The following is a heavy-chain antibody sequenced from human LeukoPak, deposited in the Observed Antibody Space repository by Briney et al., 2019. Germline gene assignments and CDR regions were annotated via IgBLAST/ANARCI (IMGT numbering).Heavy chain of an antibody. D-gene: IGHD4-17*01. V-gene: IGHV1-46*01. CDR2: INPSGGST. CDR1: GDNFSRYT. J-gene: IGHJ4*02. CDR3: ARSRDYGDYLDY. Sequence: ASVKVSCKASGDNFSRYTVTWVRQAPGQGLEWMGIINPSGGSTSYAQKFQGRVTMTRDTSTSTVYMELSSLRSDDTAVYYCARSRDYGDYLDYWGQGTLVTVSS.